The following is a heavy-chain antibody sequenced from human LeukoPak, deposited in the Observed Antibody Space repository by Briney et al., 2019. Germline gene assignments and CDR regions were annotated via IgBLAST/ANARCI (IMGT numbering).Heavy chain of an antibody. CDR1: GYSFTSYW. CDR2: IYPGDSDT. V-gene: IGHV5-51*01. J-gene: IGHJ4*02. Sequence: GESLKISCKGSGYSFTSYWIGWVRQMPGKGLEWMGIIYPGDSDTRYSPSFQGQVTISADKSISTAYLQWSSLKASDTAMYYCRKYNYYDSSVYYGFDYWAREPWSPSPQ. D-gene: IGHD3-22*01. CDR3: RKYNYYDSSVYYGFDY.